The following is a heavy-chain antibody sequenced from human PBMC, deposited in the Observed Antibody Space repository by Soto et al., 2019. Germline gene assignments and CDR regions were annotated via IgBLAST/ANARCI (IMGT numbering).Heavy chain of an antibody. D-gene: IGHD5-12*01. CDR1: GGSISSSNW. Sequence: PSETLSLTCAVSGGSISSSNWWSWVRQPPGKGLEWIGEIYHSGSTNYNPSLKSRVTISVDKSKNQFSLKLSSVTAADTAVYYCARDAGGLRLFIVATSDAFDIWGQGTMVTVSS. V-gene: IGHV4-4*02. J-gene: IGHJ3*02. CDR2: IYHSGST. CDR3: ARDAGGLRLFIVATSDAFDI.